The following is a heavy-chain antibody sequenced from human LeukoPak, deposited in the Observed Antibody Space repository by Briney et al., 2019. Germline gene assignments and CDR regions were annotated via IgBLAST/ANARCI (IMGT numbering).Heavy chain of an antibody. V-gene: IGHV4-59*01. CDR2: IYYSGST. J-gene: IGHJ3*02. D-gene: IGHD3-10*01. CDR1: GRSISSYY. CDR3: ARDAAAMVREHTLAFDI. Sequence: SETLSLTCTVSGRSISSYYWSWIRQPPGKGLEWIGYIYYSGSTNYNPSLKSRVTISVDTSKNQSSLKLSSVTAADTAVYYCARDAAAMVREHTLAFDIWGQGTMVTVSS.